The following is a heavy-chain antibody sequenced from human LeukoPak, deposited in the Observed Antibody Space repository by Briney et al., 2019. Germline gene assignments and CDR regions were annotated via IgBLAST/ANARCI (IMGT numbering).Heavy chain of an antibody. J-gene: IGHJ4*02. CDR1: GFTFADYA. V-gene: IGHV3-9*01. CDR2: IRWNSGGI. D-gene: IGHD3-22*01. Sequence: GGSLRLSCAASGFTFADYAMHWVRQVPGKGLEWVSGIRWNSGGIAYADSVKGRFTISRDNAKNSLYLQMNSLRAEDTALYYCANGDDSSGYYYTWTYWGQGTLVTVSS. CDR3: ANGDDSSGYYYTWTY.